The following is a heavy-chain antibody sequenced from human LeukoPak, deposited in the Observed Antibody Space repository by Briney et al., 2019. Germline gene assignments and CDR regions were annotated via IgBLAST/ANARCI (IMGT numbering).Heavy chain of an antibody. D-gene: IGHD3-3*01. J-gene: IGHJ6*02. CDR3: AKDCPEEESLSPPYYYGMDV. Sequence: PGGSLRLSCAASGFTFSSYAMSWVRQAPGKGLEWVSAISGSGGSTYYADSVKGRFTISRDNSKNTLYLQMNSLRAEDTAVYYCAKDCPEEESLSPPYYYGMDVWGQGTTVTVSS. CDR1: GFTFSSYA. V-gene: IGHV3-23*01. CDR2: ISGSGGST.